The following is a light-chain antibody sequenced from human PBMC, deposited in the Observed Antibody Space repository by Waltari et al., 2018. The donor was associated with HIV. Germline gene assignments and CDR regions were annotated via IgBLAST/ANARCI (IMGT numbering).Light chain of an antibody. Sequence: QSVLTQTPSASGPPGQRVIVSCSGRSSNIGSNTVNWYQLLPGAAPRLLIHSLNQRPSGVPDRFSGSKSGASASLAISGLQSEDEADYYCAAWDDNLNGYVFGSGTKVTVL. CDR3: AAWDDNLNGYV. CDR1: SSNIGSNT. J-gene: IGLJ1*01. V-gene: IGLV1-44*01. CDR2: SLN.